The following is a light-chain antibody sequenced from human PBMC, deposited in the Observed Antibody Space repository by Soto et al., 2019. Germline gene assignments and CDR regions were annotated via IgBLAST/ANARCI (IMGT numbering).Light chain of an antibody. CDR2: AAS. CDR1: QSISSY. Sequence: DIQMTQSPSSLSASVGDRVTIAFRASQSISSYLNWYQQKPGKAPKLLIYAASSLQSGVPSRFSGSGSGTDFTLTISSLQPEDFATYYCQQSYSTPLSGTFGQGTKVDIK. J-gene: IGKJ1*01. CDR3: QQSYSTPLSGT. V-gene: IGKV1-39*01.